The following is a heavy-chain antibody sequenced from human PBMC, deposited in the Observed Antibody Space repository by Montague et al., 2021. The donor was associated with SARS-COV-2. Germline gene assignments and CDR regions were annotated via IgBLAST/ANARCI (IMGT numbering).Heavy chain of an antibody. CDR2: IYYSGST. V-gene: IGHV4-39*01. D-gene: IGHD5-12*01. J-gene: IGHJ4*02. CDR3: ARRGYGGYDYHLRVDY. CDR1: GGSISSSSYY. Sequence: SETLSLTCTVSGGSISSSSYYWGWIRQPPGKGLEWIGSIYYSGSTYYNPSLKSRVTVSVDTSKNQFSLKLSSVTAADTAVYYCARRGYGGYDYHLRVDYWGQGTLVTVSS.